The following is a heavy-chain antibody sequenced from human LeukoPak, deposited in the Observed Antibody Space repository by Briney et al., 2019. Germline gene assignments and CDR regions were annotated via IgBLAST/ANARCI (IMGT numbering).Heavy chain of an antibody. V-gene: IGHV3-30*04. CDR2: ISYDGSNK. D-gene: IGHD3-22*01. CDR1: GFTFSSYA. J-gene: IGHJ1*01. Sequence: GGSLRLSWAASGFTFSSYAMHWVRQAPGKGLEWVAVISYDGSNKYYADSVKGRFTISRDNSKNTLYLQMNSLRAEATALYYCAGGGHYYDSSGYYSPLGYFQHWGQGTLVTVSS. CDR3: AGGGHYYDSSGYYSPLGYFQH.